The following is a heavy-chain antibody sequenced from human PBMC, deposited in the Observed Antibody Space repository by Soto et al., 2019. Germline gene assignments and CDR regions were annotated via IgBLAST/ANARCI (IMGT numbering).Heavy chain of an antibody. CDR1: GYTFTSYG. J-gene: IGHJ6*02. CDR2: ISAYNGNT. CDR3: ARDPLFAIFGVVITRGDYYDGMDV. V-gene: IGHV1-18*01. D-gene: IGHD3-3*01. Sequence: QVQLVQSGAEVKKPGASVKVSCKASGYTFTSYGISWVRQAPAQGLEWMGWISAYNGNTNYAQKLQGRVTMTIDTSASTGYMELSSLSSDDKELYYCARDPLFAIFGVVITRGDYYDGMDVWGQGTTVTVSS.